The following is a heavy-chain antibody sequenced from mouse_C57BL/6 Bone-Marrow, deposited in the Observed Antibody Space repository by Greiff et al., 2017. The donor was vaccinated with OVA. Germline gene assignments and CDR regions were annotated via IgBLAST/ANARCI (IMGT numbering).Heavy chain of an antibody. CDR3: AIYYYGSSYYFDY. CDR2: FHPYNDDT. J-gene: IGHJ2*01. Sequence: LVESGAELVKPGASVKMSCKASGYTFTTYPIEWMKLNHGKSLEWIGNFHPYNDDTKYNEKFKGKATLTVEKSSSTVYLELSRLTSDDSAVYYCAIYYYGSSYYFDYWGQGTTLTVSS. V-gene: IGHV1-47*01. D-gene: IGHD1-1*01. CDR1: GYTFTTYP.